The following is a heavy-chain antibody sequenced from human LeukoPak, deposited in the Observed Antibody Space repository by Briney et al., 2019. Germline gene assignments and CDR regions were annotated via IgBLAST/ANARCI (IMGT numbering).Heavy chain of an antibody. CDR3: AKGRTGGYGGYNWFDP. J-gene: IGHJ5*02. CDR2: ISGSGGST. V-gene: IGHV3-23*01. CDR1: GFTFSSYA. D-gene: IGHD4-23*01. Sequence: RGSLRLSCAASGFTFSSYAMSWVRQAPGKVLEWVSVISGSGGSTYYADSVKGRFTIPRDNSKNTLYLQMNSLRAEDTAVYYCAKGRTGGYGGYNWFDPWGQGTLVTVSS.